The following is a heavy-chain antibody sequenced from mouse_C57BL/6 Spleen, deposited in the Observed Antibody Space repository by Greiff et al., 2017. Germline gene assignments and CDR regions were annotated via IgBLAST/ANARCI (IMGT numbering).Heavy chain of an antibody. J-gene: IGHJ1*03. V-gene: IGHV1-81*01. CDR1: GYTFTSYG. Sequence: QVQLKESGAELARPGASVTLSCKASGYTFTSYGISWVKQRTGQGLEWIGEIYPRSGNTYYNEKFKGKATLTADKSSSTAYMELRSLTSEDSAVYFCARGGDWNFDVWGTGTTVTVSS. CDR3: ARGGDWNFDV. CDR2: IYPRSGNT.